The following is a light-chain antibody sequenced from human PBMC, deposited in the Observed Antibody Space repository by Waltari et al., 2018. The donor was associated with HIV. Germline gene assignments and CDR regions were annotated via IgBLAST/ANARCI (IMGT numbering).Light chain of an antibody. CDR1: YGSVSTSYY. Sequence: PVVSQEPSLSVSPGKTIPLTCGENYGSVSTSYYHSWYKLTPGQAPRCLVYLTHCRSSGVPDRFSDFIVGNRAALTIAGAQADEYSFYYCVLYVRSGRVFGGGTKLTVL. CDR3: VLYVRSGRV. CDR2: LTH. V-gene: IGLV8-61*01. J-gene: IGLJ2*01.